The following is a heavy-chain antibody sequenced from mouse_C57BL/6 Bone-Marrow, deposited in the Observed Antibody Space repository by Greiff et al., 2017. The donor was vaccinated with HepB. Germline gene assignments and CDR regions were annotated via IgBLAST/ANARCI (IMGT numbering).Heavy chain of an antibody. J-gene: IGHJ3*01. CDR1: GYAFSSYW. D-gene: IGHD2-1*01. V-gene: IGHV1-80*01. CDR3: ARSGGNYEGAY. Sequence: QVQLKESGAELVKPGASVKISCKASGYAFSSYWMNWVKQRLGKGLEWIGQIYPGDGDTNYNGKFKGKATLTADKSSSTAYMQLSSLTSADSAVYFCARSGGNYEGAYWGQGTLVTVSA. CDR2: IYPGDGDT.